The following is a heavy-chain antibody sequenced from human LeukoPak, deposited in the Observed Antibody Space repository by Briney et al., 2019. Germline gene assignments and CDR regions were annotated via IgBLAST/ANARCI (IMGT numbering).Heavy chain of an antibody. V-gene: IGHV3-30*02. Sequence: GGSLRLSCAASGFTFSSYGMHWVRQAPGKGLEWVSFIRYDGSNEYYADSVKGRFTISRDNAKNTLYLQMNSLRAEDTAVYYCARGADSGYSSDNWGQGTVVSVSS. CDR1: GFTFSSYG. J-gene: IGHJ4*02. CDR2: IRYDGSNE. D-gene: IGHD3-9*01. CDR3: ARGADSGYSSDN.